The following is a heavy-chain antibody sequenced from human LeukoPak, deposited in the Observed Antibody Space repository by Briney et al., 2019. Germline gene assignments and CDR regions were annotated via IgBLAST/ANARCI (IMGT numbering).Heavy chain of an antibody. J-gene: IGHJ5*02. CDR3: ARALSFITMVRGVYNWFDP. CDR1: GYTFTSYG. CDR2: ISAYNGNT. V-gene: IGHV1-18*01. D-gene: IGHD3-10*01. Sequence: GASVKVSCKASGYTFTSYGISWVRQAPGQGLEWMGWISAYNGNTNYAQKLQGRVTMTTDTSTSTAYMELRSLRSDDTAVYYCARALSFITMVRGVYNWFDPWGQGTLVTVSS.